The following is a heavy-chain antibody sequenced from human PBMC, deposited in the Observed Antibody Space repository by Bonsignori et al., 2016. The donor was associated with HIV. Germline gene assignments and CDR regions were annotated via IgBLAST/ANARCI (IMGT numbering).Heavy chain of an antibody. CDR1: GFTFSDYY. D-gene: IGHD6-13*01. V-gene: IGHV3-11*01. Sequence: GGSLRLSCAASGFTFSDYYMSWIRQAPGKGLEWVSYISSSGSTIYYADSVKGRFTISRDNAKNSLYLQMNSLRAEDTAVYYCARDPYYSSSWYRYLDYWGQGTLVTVSS. CDR2: ISSSGSTI. CDR3: ARDPYYSSSWYRYLDY. J-gene: IGHJ4*02.